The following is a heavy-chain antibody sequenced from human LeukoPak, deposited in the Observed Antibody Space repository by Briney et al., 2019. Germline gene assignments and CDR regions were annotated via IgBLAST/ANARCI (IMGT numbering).Heavy chain of an antibody. V-gene: IGHV4-39*01. CDR3: ARQVLHTAMDY. CDR2: IYDNGST. D-gene: IGHD5-18*01. J-gene: IGHJ4*02. Sequence: SETLSLTCTVSGVSISSSSYHWDWIRQPPGRGLEWIGSIYDNGSTYYSPSLKSRVTISVDTSKNQFSLRLNSVTAADTAVYYCARQVLHTAMDYWGQGTLVSVSS. CDR1: GVSISSSSYH.